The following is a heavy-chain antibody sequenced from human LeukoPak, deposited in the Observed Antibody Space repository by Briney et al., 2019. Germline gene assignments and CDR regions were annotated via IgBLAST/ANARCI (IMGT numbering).Heavy chain of an antibody. CDR1: GGSISSYY. CDR3: ARQRSSTSSFDP. J-gene: IGHJ5*02. D-gene: IGHD2-2*01. Sequence: PSETLSLTCTVSGGSISSYYWSWIRQPPGKVLEWIGYIYYSGSTNYNPSLKSRVTISVDTSKNQFSLKLSSVTAADTAVYYCARQRSSTSSFDPWGQGTLVTVSS. CDR2: IYYSGST. V-gene: IGHV4-59*08.